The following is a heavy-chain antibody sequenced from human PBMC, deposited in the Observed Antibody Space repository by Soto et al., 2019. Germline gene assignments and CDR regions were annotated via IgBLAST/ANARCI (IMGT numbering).Heavy chain of an antibody. Sequence: QITFKESGPTLVKPTQTLTLTCTFSGFSLSISGGGVGWVRQPPGEALEWLAHICWDTDRRHSPSLKSRNTITKDTSKDQVVLTLTNMDPVDTATYYCVHSVTMIRGGYYYSDLAVWGIGTSVTVSS. CDR2: ICWDTDR. J-gene: IGHJ6*03. CDR1: GFSLSISGGG. D-gene: IGHD3-10*01. CDR3: VHSVTMIRGGYYYSDLAV. V-gene: IGHV2-5*02.